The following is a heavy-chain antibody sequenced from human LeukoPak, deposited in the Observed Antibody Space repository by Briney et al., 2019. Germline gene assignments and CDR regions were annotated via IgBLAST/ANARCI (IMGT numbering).Heavy chain of an antibody. CDR2: INQDGSQK. V-gene: IGHV3-7*03. CDR1: GFTFSGHW. D-gene: IGHD6-6*01. Sequence: GGSLRLSCAASGFTFSGHWTTWVRQAPGKGLEWVANINQDGSQKYYVDSVKGRFTISRDNAKNSVYLQMNSLRDEDTAVYYCAREEQLQYNWFDPWGQGILVTVSP. J-gene: IGHJ5*02. CDR3: AREEQLQYNWFDP.